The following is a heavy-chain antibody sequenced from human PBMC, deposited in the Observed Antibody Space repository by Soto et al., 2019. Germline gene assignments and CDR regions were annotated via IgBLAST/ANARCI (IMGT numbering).Heavy chain of an antibody. CDR3: ARAPYSTSSLFFDH. J-gene: IGHJ4*02. Sequence: ASVKVSCKASGYTFTDYYLHWVRQAPGQGLEWMGWINANSGGTNFAQKFQGRVTMTRDTSIDPAYMDLNRLRSDDTAVYFCARAPYSTSSLFFDHWGQGAPATV. CDR1: GYTFTDYY. CDR2: INANSGGT. V-gene: IGHV1-2*02. D-gene: IGHD6-6*01.